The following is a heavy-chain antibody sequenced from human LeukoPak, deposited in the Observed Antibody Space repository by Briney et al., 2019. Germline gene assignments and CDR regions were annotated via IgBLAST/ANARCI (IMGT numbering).Heavy chain of an antibody. Sequence: GASVKVSCKASGGTFSSYAISWVRQAPGQGLEWMGGIIPIFGTANYAQKFQGRVTITTDESTSTAYMELSSLRSEDTAVYYCASRYYDSSGYWVNDVAFDIWGQGTMVTVSS. CDR2: IIPIFGTA. CDR1: GGTFSSYA. D-gene: IGHD3-22*01. CDR3: ASRYYDSSGYWVNDVAFDI. J-gene: IGHJ3*02. V-gene: IGHV1-69*05.